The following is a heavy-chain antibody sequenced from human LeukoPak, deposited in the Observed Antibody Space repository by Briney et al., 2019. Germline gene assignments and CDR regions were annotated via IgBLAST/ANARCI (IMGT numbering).Heavy chain of an antibody. V-gene: IGHV5-10-1*01. D-gene: IGHD4-17*01. J-gene: IGHJ5*02. CDR1: GYSFTSYW. Sequence: GESLKISCKGSGYSFTSYWISWVRQMPGKGLEWMGRIDPSDSYTNYSPSFQGHVTISADKSISTAYLQWRSLKASDTAIHYCARQSDYGLNWFDPWGQGTLVTVSS. CDR2: IDPSDSYT. CDR3: ARQSDYGLNWFDP.